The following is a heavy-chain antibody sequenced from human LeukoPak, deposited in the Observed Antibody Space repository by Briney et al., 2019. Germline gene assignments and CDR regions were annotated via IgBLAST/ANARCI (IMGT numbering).Heavy chain of an antibody. Sequence: GASVKVPCKASGYSFTSYGISWVRQAPGQGLEWMGWISAHNGATNYAQNLQGRVTMTTDTSTNTAYMEVRSLRSDDTAVYYCARESSAGSYQNDYWGQGTLVTVSS. D-gene: IGHD3-10*01. J-gene: IGHJ4*02. V-gene: IGHV1-18*01. CDR2: ISAHNGAT. CDR3: ARESSAGSYQNDY. CDR1: GYSFTSYG.